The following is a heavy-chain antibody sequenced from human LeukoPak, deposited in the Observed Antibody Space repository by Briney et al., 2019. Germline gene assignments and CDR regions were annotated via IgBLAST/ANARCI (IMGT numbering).Heavy chain of an antibody. Sequence: GGSLRLSCAASGFTFSSYGMHWVRQAPGKGLEWVAVTSYDGSNKYYADSVKGRFTISRDNSKNTLYLQMNSLRAEDTAVYYCAKDRQGGGDCLDYWGQGSLVTVSS. D-gene: IGHD2-21*02. CDR3: AKDRQGGGDCLDY. V-gene: IGHV3-30*18. J-gene: IGHJ4*02. CDR1: GFTFSSYG. CDR2: TSYDGSNK.